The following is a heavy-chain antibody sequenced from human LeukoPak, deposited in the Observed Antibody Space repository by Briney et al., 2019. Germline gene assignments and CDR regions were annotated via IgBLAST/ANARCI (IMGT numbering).Heavy chain of an antibody. CDR2: INHSGST. CDR1: GGSFSGYY. CDR3: AKSNGYGLVDI. J-gene: IGHJ3*02. D-gene: IGHD3-10*01. V-gene: IGHV4-34*01. Sequence: SETLSLTCAVYGGSFSGYYWSWIRQPPGKGLEWIGEINHSGSTNYNPSLKSRVTISVDTSKNQFSLSLSSVTAADTAVYYCAKSNGYGLVDIWGQGTMVTVSS.